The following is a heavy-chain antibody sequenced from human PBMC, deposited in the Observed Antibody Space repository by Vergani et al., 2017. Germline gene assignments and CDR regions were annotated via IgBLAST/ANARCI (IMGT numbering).Heavy chain of an antibody. CDR2: IIAIIGTT. CDR3: ARSSCYSSYYFDY. CDR1: GGTFSSND. J-gene: IGHJ4*02. Sequence: QGQLAQSGAEVKKPGSSVKVSCKASGGTFSSNDISWVRQAPGQGLEWMGRIIAIIGTTSYAQKFQGRVTILADESTSTAYMELSSLRSEDTAVYYGARSSCYSSYYFDYWGQGTLVTVSS. V-gene: IGHV1-69*11. D-gene: IGHD3-22*01.